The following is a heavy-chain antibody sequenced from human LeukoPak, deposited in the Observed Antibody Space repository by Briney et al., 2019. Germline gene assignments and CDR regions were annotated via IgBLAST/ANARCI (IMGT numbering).Heavy chain of an antibody. J-gene: IGHJ4*02. D-gene: IGHD2-21*01. CDR3: ARIYCGGGHCYYDY. Sequence: PGGSLRLSCAASGFTFSSYWMSLVRQAPGRGLDWVANIKPDGSAKYYMDSVKGRFTISRDNSQNSLSLQMNSLRVDDAAVYYCARIYCGGGHCYYDYWGQGTLVTVSS. CDR2: IKPDGSAK. V-gene: IGHV3-7*01. CDR1: GFTFSSYW.